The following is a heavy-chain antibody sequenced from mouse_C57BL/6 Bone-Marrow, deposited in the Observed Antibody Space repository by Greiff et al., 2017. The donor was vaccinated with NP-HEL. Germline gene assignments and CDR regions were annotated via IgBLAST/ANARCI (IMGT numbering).Heavy chain of an antibody. CDR1: GFTFTDYY. D-gene: IGHD1-1*01. J-gene: IGHJ4*01. CDR2: IRNKANGYTT. Sequence: EVKLVESGGGLVQPGGSLSLSCAASGFTFTDYYMSWVRQPPGKALEWLGFIRNKANGYTTEYSASVKGRFTISRDNSQSILYLQMNALRAEDSATYYCASTTVDAMDYWGQGTSVTVSS. CDR3: ASTTVDAMDY. V-gene: IGHV7-3*01.